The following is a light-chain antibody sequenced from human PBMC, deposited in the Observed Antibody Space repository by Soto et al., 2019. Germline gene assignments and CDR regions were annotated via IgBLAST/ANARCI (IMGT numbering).Light chain of an antibody. CDR1: QSVLSSSNNKNY. V-gene: IGKV4-1*01. J-gene: IGKJ3*01. Sequence: IVMTQSPDSLAVSLGERATINCKSSQSVLSSSNNKNYLAWYQQKPGQPPKLLIYWASTRESGVTDRFSGNGSWQDFDLTISSLQAEDAAVSFCQPSYGAPFAFGLGTKVDIK. CDR3: QPSYGAPFA. CDR2: WAS.